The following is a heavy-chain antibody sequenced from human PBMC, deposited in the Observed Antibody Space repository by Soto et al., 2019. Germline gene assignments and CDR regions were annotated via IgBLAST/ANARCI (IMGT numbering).Heavy chain of an antibody. D-gene: IGHD3-10*01. J-gene: IGHJ6*02. CDR3: ARRPAFTMVRGVIITPQSFYGMDV. CDR1: GYSFTSYW. V-gene: IGHV5-10-1*03. CDR2: IDPSDSYT. Sequence: EVQLVQSGAEVKKPGESLRISCKGSGYSFTSYWISWVRQMPGKGLEWMGRIDPSDSYTNYSPSFQGHVTISADKSISTAYLQWSSLKASDTAMYYCARRPAFTMVRGVIITPQSFYGMDVWGQGTTVTVSS.